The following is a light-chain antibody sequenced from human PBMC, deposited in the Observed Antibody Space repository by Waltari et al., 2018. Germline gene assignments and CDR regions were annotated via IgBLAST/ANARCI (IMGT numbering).Light chain of an antibody. Sequence: QSVLTQPPSASGTPGQTVTISCSGSSSNIGNNYVFWYQHLPGMAPKLLIYRGDQRTSGVPDRFSGSKSGTSASLAISGLRSEDEGDDYCATWDNSLSSPWVFGGGTKVTVL. CDR2: RGD. J-gene: IGLJ3*02. V-gene: IGLV1-47*01. CDR1: SSNIGNNY. CDR3: ATWDNSLSSPWV.